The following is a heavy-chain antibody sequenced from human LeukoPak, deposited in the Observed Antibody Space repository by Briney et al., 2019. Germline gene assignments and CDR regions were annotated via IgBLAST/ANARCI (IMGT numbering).Heavy chain of an antibody. J-gene: IGHJ6*04. V-gene: IGHV1-2*02. CDR1: GYTFTDYY. Sequence: GASVKVSCKASGYTFTDYYIQWMRQAPGQGLEWMGWINPNSGGTNYGQKFQGRVTMTRDTSISTAYMELSRLRSDDTAVYYCARAHDFWSVKGGHVKDVWGKGTTVTVSS. CDR2: INPNSGGT. D-gene: IGHD3-3*01. CDR3: ARAHDFWSVKGGHVKDV.